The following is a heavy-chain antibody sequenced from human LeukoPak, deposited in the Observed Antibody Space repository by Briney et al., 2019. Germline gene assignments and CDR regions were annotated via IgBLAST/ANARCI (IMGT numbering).Heavy chain of an antibody. CDR2: IWYDGSNK. CDR3: ARGGTFGVDISDY. D-gene: IGHD3-3*01. J-gene: IGHJ4*02. V-gene: IGHV3-33*01. Sequence: GRSLRLSCAASGFTFSSYGMHWVRQAPGKGLEWVAVIWYDGSNKYYADSVKGRFTISRDNSKNTLYLQMNSLRAEDTAVYYCARGGTFGVDISDYWGQGTLVTVSS. CDR1: GFTFSSYG.